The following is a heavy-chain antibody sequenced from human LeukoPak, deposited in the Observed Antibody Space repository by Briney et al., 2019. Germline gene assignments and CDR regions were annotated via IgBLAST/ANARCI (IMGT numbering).Heavy chain of an antibody. CDR2: IIPIFGTA. D-gene: IGHD3-10*01. CDR3: ARVSTMVRGVIHAFDI. V-gene: IGHV1-69*05. Sequence: SVKVSCKASGGAFSSYAISWVRQAPGQGVEWMGGIIPIFGTANYAQKFQGRVTITTDESTSTAYMELSSLRSEDTAVYYCARVSTMVRGVIHAFDIWGQGTMVTVSS. CDR1: GGAFSSYA. J-gene: IGHJ3*02.